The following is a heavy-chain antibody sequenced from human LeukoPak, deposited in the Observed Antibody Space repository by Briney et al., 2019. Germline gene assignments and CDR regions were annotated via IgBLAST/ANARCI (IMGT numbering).Heavy chain of an antibody. CDR3: ARLPDIVEPYDY. CDR1: GFTFSSYS. J-gene: IGHJ4*02. Sequence: GGSLRLSCAASGFTFSSYSMNWVRQAPGKGLEWVSSISSSSSYIYYADSVKGRFTISRDNAKNSLYLQMNSLRAEDTAVYYCARLPDIVEPYDYWGQGTLVTVSS. D-gene: IGHD2-15*01. CDR2: ISSSSSYI. V-gene: IGHV3-21*01.